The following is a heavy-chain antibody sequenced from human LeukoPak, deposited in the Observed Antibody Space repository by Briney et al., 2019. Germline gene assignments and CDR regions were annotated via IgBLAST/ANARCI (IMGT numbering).Heavy chain of an antibody. J-gene: IGHJ4*02. CDR3: ASTSQAAGDDY. V-gene: IGHV3-21*01. D-gene: IGHD6-25*01. CDR1: GFTFSSYA. CDR2: ISSSSSYI. Sequence: GGSLRLSCAASGFTFSSYAMSWVRQAPGKGLEWVSSISSSSSYIYYADSVKGRFTISRDNAKNSLYLQMNSLRAEDTAVYYCASTSQAAGDDYWGQGTLVTVSS.